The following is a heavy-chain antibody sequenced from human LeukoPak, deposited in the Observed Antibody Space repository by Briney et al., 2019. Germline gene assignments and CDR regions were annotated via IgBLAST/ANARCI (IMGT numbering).Heavy chain of an antibody. CDR1: RGTFSSYA. J-gene: IGHJ3*02. CDR3: ARMGHQRHCSSTSRVCPDAFDI. V-gene: IGHV1-69*01. D-gene: IGHD2-2*01. CDR2: IFPIFGTA. Sequence: ASVKVSCKASRGTFSSYAIGWVGQAPGQGLEWMGGIFPIFGTANYAQKFQGRVTITADESTSTAYIELSSLRSEDSAVYYCARMGHQRHCSSTSRVCPDAFDIWGQGTKVTVSS.